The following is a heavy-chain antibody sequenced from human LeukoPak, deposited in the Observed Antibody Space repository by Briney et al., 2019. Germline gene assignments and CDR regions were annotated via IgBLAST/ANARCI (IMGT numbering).Heavy chain of an antibody. V-gene: IGHV1-69*04. D-gene: IGHD3-10*01. J-gene: IGHJ5*02. CDR3: ARDLRRRYYGSGSSLNWFDP. CDR2: IIPILGIA. Sequence: ASVKVSCKASGGTFGSYAISGVRQAPGQGLEWMGRIIPILGIANYAQKFQGRVTINADKSTSTAYMELSSLRSEDTAVYYCARDLRRRYYGSGSSLNWFDPWGQGTLVTVSS. CDR1: GGTFGSYA.